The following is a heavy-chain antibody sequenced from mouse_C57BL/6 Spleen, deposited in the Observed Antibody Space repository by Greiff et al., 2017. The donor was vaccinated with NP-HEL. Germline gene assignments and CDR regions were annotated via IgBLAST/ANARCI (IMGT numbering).Heavy chain of an antibody. J-gene: IGHJ4*01. CDR1: GYTFTSYW. CDR3: ARRGERYYAMDY. CDR2: IDPSDSYT. Sequence: VQLQQSGAELVMPGASVKLSCKASGYTFTSYWMHWVKQRPGQGLEWIGEIDPSDSYTNYNQKFKGKSTLTVDKSSSTAYMQLSSLTSEDSAVYYCARRGERYYAMDYWGQGTSVTVSS. V-gene: IGHV1-69*01.